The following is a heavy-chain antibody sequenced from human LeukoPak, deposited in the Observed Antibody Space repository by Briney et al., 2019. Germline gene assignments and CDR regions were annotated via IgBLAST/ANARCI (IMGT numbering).Heavy chain of an antibody. V-gene: IGHV3-15*01. J-gene: IGHJ1*01. CDR3: AKGSRRATMIVVVKDYFQH. D-gene: IGHD3-22*01. CDR1: GFTFSNAW. CDR2: IKSKTDGGTT. Sequence: GGSLRLSCAASGFTFSNAWMSWVRQAPGKGLEWVGRIKSKTDGGTTDYAAPVKGRFTISRDDSKNTLYLQMNSLKTEDTAVYYCAKGSRRATMIVVVKDYFQHWGQGTLVTVSS.